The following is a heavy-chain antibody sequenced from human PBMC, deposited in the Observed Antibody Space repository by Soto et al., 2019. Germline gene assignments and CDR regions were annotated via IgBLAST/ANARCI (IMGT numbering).Heavy chain of an antibody. V-gene: IGHV4-59*08. J-gene: IGHJ6*03. CDR1: GGSISSYY. D-gene: IGHD2-2*01. CDR2: IYYSGST. CDR3: ARLIGGYCSSTSCHREYYYYYYMDV. Sequence: SETLSLTCTVSGGSISSYYWSWIRQPPGKGLEWIGYIYYSGSTNYNPSLKSRVTISVDTSKNQFSLKLRSVTAADTAVYYCARLIGGYCSSTSCHREYYYYYYMDVWGKGTTVTVSS.